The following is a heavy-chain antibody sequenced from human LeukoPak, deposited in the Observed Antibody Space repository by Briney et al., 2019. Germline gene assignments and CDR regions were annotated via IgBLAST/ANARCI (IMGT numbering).Heavy chain of an antibody. V-gene: IGHV4-4*07. CDR2: IYTSGST. D-gene: IGHD2-2*01. CDR1: GGSISSYY. CDR3: ARTPSRKYQLLFKFDY. Sequence: SETLSLTCTVSGGSISSYYWSWIRQPAGKGLEWIGRIYTSGSTNYNPSLKSRVTMSVDTSKNQFSLKLSSVTAADTAVYYCARTPSRKYQLLFKFDYWGQGTLVTVSS. J-gene: IGHJ4*02.